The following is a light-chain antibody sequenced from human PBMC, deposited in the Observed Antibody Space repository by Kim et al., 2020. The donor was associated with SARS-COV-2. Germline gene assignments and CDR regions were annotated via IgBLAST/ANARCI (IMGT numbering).Light chain of an antibody. V-gene: IGKV1-5*01. CDR2: DAS. Sequence: DIQMTQSPSTLSASVGDRVTITCRASQSISSWLGWYQQKPGKAPKLLIYDASSLESGVPSRFSGSGSGTEFTLTISSLQPDDFATYYCQQYNDYSPTFGQGTKLEI. J-gene: IGKJ1*01. CDR3: QQYNDYSPT. CDR1: QSISSW.